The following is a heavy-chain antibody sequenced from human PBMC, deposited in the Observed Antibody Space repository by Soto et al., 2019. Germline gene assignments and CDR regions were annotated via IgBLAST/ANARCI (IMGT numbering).Heavy chain of an antibody. CDR1: GFSFDDYV. D-gene: IGHD5-12*01. J-gene: IGHJ3*02. V-gene: IGHV3-9*03. Sequence: VQLVESGGGLVQPGRSLRLSCAASGFSFDDYVMHWVRQGPGKGLEWVSGLDWNGVSIGYADSVKGRFTISRDNAKNSLYLQMNSLRSEDMALYYCAKDIARYSGYEGAFDIWGQGTMVTVSS. CDR3: AKDIARYSGYEGAFDI. CDR2: LDWNGVSI.